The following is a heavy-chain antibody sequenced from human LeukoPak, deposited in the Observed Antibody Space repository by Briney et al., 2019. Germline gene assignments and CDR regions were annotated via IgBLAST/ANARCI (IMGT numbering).Heavy chain of an antibody. V-gene: IGHV4-39*07. CDR2: GDYSGAT. CDR1: SDFFSSVTDY. D-gene: IGHD6-19*01. Sequence: SETLSLTCTVSSDFFSSVTDYWAWIRQPPGKGLEWIASGDYSGATYYNPSLESRVAISADMSKNQISLKLSSVTAADTALYYCARERGEEYSSGWYKTNFFDTWGQGTRVTVSS. CDR3: ARERGEEYSSGWYKTNFFDT. J-gene: IGHJ4*02.